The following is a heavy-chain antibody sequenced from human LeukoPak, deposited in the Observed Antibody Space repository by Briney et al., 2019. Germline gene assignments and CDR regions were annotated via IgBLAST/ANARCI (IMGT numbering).Heavy chain of an antibody. Sequence: GGSLRLSCAASGFTFSRFSMNWVRQAPGKGLEWVSYISSSSSTIYYADSVKGRFTISRDNAKNSLYLQMNSLRAEDTAVYYCARARTYYYDSSGPLYFDYWGQGTLVTVSS. V-gene: IGHV3-48*01. CDR2: ISSSSSTI. CDR1: GFTFSRFS. CDR3: ARARTYYYDSSGPLYFDY. J-gene: IGHJ4*02. D-gene: IGHD3-22*01.